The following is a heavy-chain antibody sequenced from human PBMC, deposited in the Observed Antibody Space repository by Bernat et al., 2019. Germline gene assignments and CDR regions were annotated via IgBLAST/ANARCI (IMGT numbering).Heavy chain of an antibody. J-gene: IGHJ5*02. Sequence: EVQLLESGGGLVQPGGSLRLSCAASGFTFSSYAMSCVRQAPGKGLEWVSAISGSGGSTYYADSVKGRFTISRDNSKNTLYLQMNSLRAEDTVVYYCAKDLVRNYGLWSGYPSQNWFSRWGQGTLVTVSS. CDR1: GFTFSSYA. V-gene: IGHV3-23*01. CDR3: AKDLVRNYGLWSGYPSQNWFSR. D-gene: IGHD3-3*01. CDR2: ISGSGGST.